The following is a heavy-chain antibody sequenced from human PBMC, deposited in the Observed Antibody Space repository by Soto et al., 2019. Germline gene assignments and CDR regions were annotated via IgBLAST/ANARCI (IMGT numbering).Heavy chain of an antibody. CDR3: VMVDNYVTPTPQDV. Sequence: QVQLVQSGDEVKKPGASVKVSCKASGYIFVNYGIAWVRQAPGQGLERMGWISPYTGNTHSATKVQGRLTMTTNTSTSTAYMDLGSLTSYDTAVYYCVMVDNYVTPTPQDVWGQGTKVTVSS. D-gene: IGHD3-16*01. J-gene: IGHJ6*02. V-gene: IGHV1-18*01. CDR2: ISPYTGNT. CDR1: GYIFVNYG.